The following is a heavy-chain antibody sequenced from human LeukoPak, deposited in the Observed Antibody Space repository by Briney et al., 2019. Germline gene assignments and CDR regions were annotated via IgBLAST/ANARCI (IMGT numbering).Heavy chain of an antibody. Sequence: PGGSLRLSCAASGFTVSSNYMSWVRQAPEKGLEWVGRIKSKTDGGTTDYAAPVKGRFTISRDDSKNTLYLQMNSLKTEDAAVYYCTTNLATVTTYYFDYWGQGTLVTVSS. D-gene: IGHD4-11*01. CDR1: GFTVSSNY. J-gene: IGHJ4*02. CDR3: TTNLATVTTYYFDY. V-gene: IGHV3-15*01. CDR2: IKSKTDGGTT.